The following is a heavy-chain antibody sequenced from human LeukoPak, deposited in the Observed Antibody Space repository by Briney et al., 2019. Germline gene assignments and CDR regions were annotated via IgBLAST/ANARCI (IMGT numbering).Heavy chain of an antibody. V-gene: IGHV3-72*01. CDR2: TRNKANSYTT. J-gene: IGHJ4*02. D-gene: IGHD2-2*01. Sequence: GGSLRLSCAASGFTFSDHYMDWDRQAPGKGLEWVGRTRNKANSYTTEYAASVKGRFTISRDDSKNSLYLQMNSLKTEDTAVYYCASALGYCSSTSCDYWGQGTLVTVSS. CDR3: ASALGYCSSTSCDY. CDR1: GFTFSDHY.